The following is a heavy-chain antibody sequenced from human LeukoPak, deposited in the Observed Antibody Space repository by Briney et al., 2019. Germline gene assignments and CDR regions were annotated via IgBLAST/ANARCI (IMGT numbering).Heavy chain of an antibody. V-gene: IGHV1-2*04. CDR1: GYTFTGYY. J-gene: IGHJ4*02. CDR2: INPNSGGT. CDR3: ARENSSGWSGYFDY. Sequence: ASVKVSCKASGYTFTGYYMHWVRQAPGQGLEWMGWINPNSGGTNYAQKFQGWVTMTRDTSISTAYMELSRLRSDDTAVYYCARENSSGWSGYFDYWGQGNLVTASS. D-gene: IGHD6-19*01.